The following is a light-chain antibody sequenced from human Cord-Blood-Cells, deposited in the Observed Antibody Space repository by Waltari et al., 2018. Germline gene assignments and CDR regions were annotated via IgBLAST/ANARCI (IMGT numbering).Light chain of an antibody. CDR3: SSYTSSSTLV. CDR2: DVS. J-gene: IGLJ2*01. V-gene: IGLV2-14*01. Sequence: QSALTQPASVSGSPGPSITISCTGTRSDVGGYNYVSWYQQHPGKAHKLMIYDVSNRPSGVSNRFSGSKSGNTASLTISGLQAEDEADYYCSSYTSSSTLVFGGGTKLTVL. CDR1: RSDVGGYNY.